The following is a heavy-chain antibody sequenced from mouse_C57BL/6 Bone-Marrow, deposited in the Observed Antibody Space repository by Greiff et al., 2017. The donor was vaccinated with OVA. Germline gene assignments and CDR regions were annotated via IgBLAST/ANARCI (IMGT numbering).Heavy chain of an antibody. V-gene: IGHV1-52*01. D-gene: IGHD2-3*01. CDR1: GYTFTSYW. J-gene: IGHJ4*01. Sequence: QVQLQQPGAELVRPGSSVKLSCKASGYTFTSYWMHWVKQRPIQGLEWIGNIDPSDSGTHYNEKFKDKATLTVDKSSSTAYMQLSSLTSEDSAVYYCARSYDGSDAMDYWGQGTSVTVSS. CDR3: ARSYDGSDAMDY. CDR2: IDPSDSGT.